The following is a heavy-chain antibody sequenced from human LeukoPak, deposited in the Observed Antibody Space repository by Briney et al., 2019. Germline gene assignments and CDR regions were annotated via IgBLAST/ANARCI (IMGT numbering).Heavy chain of an antibody. Sequence: SSVKVSCKASGYIFINNYIHWMRQAPGQGLEWMGWINPNGGATRFAQKFQGRVSMTRDTSITTANMDLSSLRSDDTAVYYCARDRPHTSMNAFDVWGQGTLVTVCS. CDR3: ARDRPHTSMNAFDV. D-gene: IGHD1-26*01. CDR2: INPNGGAT. V-gene: IGHV1-2*02. J-gene: IGHJ3*01. CDR1: GYIFINNY.